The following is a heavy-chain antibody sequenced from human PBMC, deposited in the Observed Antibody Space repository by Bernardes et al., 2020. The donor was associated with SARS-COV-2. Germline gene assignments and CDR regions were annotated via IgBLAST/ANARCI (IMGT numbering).Heavy chain of an antibody. Sequence: GGSLRLSCAASGFTFSSYSMNWVRQAPGKGLEWVSSISSSSSYIYYADSVKDRFTISRDNAKNSLYLQMNSLRAEDTAVYYCASPRGYSSGPFDYWGQGTLVTVSS. CDR2: ISSSSSYI. J-gene: IGHJ4*02. D-gene: IGHD6-19*01. CDR1: GFTFSSYS. CDR3: ASPRGYSSGPFDY. V-gene: IGHV3-21*01.